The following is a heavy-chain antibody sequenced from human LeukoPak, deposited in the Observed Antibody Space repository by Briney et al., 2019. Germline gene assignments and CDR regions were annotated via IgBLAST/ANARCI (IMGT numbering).Heavy chain of an antibody. CDR1: GGSISSYY. Sequence: PSETLSLTCTVSGGSISSYYWSWIRQPQGKGLEWIGYIYYSGSTNYNPSLKSRVTISVDTSKNQFSLKLSSVTAADTAVYYCARDARGGAAAGTDIWFDLWGQGTLVTVSS. CDR3: ARDARGGAAAGTDIWFDL. J-gene: IGHJ5*02. CDR2: IYYSGST. V-gene: IGHV4-59*01. D-gene: IGHD6-13*01.